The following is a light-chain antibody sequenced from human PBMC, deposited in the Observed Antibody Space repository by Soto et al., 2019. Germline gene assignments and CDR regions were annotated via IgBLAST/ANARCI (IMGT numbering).Light chain of an antibody. J-gene: IGLJ1*01. CDR3: ISYTDRQSYL. V-gene: IGLV2-14*03. Sequence: ALTQPASVSGSPGQSITISCSGTISDIGSYDHVAWYQQFPGKSPKLIIYAVSDRPSGVSDRFSGSKSGISASLTISGLQTEDEADYYCISYTDRQSYLFGTGTKVTVL. CDR1: ISDIGSYDH. CDR2: AVS.